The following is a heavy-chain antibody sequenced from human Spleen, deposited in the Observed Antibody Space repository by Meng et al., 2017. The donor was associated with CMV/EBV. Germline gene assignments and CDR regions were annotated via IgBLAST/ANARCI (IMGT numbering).Heavy chain of an antibody. D-gene: IGHD6-13*01. CDR1: GFTFSSYD. Sequence: GESLKISCAASGFTFSSYDMNWVRQAPGKGLEWVSYISSGGSAIYYADSVRGRFTISRDNAKNSLYRQMNSLSADDTAVYYCARMPSIIASADYWGQGTLVTVSS. CDR2: ISSGGSAI. V-gene: IGHV3-48*03. J-gene: IGHJ4*02. CDR3: ARMPSIIASADY.